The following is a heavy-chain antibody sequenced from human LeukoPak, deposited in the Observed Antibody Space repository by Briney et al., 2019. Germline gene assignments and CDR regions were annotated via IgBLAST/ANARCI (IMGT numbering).Heavy chain of an antibody. Sequence: GGSLRLSCAASGFTFTTYWMSWVRQAPGKGLEWVSSISSSSSYIYYADSVKGRFTISRDNAKNSLYLQMNSLRAEDTAVYYCARRDGYTDDFDYWGQGTLVTVSS. J-gene: IGHJ4*02. CDR2: ISSSSSYI. V-gene: IGHV3-21*01. CDR3: ARRDGYTDDFDY. CDR1: GFTFTTYW. D-gene: IGHD5-24*01.